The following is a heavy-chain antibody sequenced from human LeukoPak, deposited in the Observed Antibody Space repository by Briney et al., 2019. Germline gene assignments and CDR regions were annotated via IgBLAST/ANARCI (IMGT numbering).Heavy chain of an antibody. Sequence: ASVKVSCKVSGYTLTELSMHWVRQAPGKGLEWMGGFDPEDGETIYAQKFQGRVTMTEDTSTDTAYMELSSPRPEDTAVYYCATRVANYYYGMDVWGKGTTVTVSS. D-gene: IGHD2-21*01. CDR3: ATRVANYYYGMDV. CDR1: GYTLTELS. V-gene: IGHV1-24*01. CDR2: FDPEDGET. J-gene: IGHJ6*04.